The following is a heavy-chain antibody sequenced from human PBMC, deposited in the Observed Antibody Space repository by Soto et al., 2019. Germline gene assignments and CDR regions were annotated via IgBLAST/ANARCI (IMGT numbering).Heavy chain of an antibody. CDR3: ARGCSVVVAATCNLFDP. Sequence: QVQLVQSGAEVKKPGSSVKVSCKASGGTFSSYAISWVRQAPGQGLEWMGGIIPIFGTANYAQKFQGRVTITADESTSTAYMELSSLRSEDTAVYYCARGCSVVVAATCNLFDPWGQGTLVTVSS. J-gene: IGHJ5*02. CDR1: GGTFSSYA. CDR2: IIPIFGTA. D-gene: IGHD2-15*01. V-gene: IGHV1-69*12.